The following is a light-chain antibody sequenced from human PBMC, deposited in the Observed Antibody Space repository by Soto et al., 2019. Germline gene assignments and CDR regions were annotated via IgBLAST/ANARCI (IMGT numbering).Light chain of an antibody. Sequence: DIQLTQSPSFLSASVGDRVTITCRASQGISSYLAWYQHKAGKAPNLLINAASTQQSEGPSRFSGSGPGTEFTLTISSLQPEDIATYYCQQLSSYPITFGQETRLEIK. CDR1: QGISSY. CDR3: QQLSSYPIT. V-gene: IGKV1-9*01. CDR2: AAS. J-gene: IGKJ5*01.